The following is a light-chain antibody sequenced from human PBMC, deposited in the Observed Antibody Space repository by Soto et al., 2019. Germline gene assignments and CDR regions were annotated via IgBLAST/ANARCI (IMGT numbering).Light chain of an antibody. J-gene: IGKJ4*01. CDR3: QQYYRPPLT. V-gene: IGKV4-1*01. CDR2: WAS. Sequence: DIVMTQSPDSLAVSLGERATINCKSSQSVLYSSNNKNYLAWYQQKPGQPPKLLIYWASTRESGVPDRFSGSGSGTDVTLTSSSLQAEDVAVCDWQQYYRPPLTFGGGTKVEIQ. CDR1: QSVLYSSNNKNY.